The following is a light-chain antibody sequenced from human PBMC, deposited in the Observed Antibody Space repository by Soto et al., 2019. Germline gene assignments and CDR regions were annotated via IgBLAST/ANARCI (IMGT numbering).Light chain of an antibody. Sequence: QSALTQPASVSGSPGQSIAISCTGTSSDVGYYNYVSLYQQHPGKAPKVMIYDVNNRPSGVSDRFSGSKSGNTASLTISGLQAEDEADYYCSSYTSSSTYVFGTGNKLTVL. CDR2: DVN. CDR3: SSYTSSSTYV. CDR1: SSDVGYYNY. V-gene: IGLV2-14*01. J-gene: IGLJ1*01.